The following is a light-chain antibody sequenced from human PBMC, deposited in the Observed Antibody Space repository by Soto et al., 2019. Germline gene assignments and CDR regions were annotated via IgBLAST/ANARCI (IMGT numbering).Light chain of an antibody. CDR1: QSISTW. CDR3: QQFHTYPFG. V-gene: IGKV1-5*01. Sequence: IQMTQSPSSLSAALGDRVTITCRASQSISTWLAWYQQKPGKAPKLLIYDASSLESGVPSRFSGSGSGTEFTLTISSLQPEDFATYNCQQFHTYPFGFGQGTRLEI. CDR2: DAS. J-gene: IGKJ5*01.